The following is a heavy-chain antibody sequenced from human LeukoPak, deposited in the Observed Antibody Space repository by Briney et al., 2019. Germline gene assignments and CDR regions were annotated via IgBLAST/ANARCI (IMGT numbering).Heavy chain of an antibody. D-gene: IGHD5-18*01. CDR3: ARRRYSYGPFDY. Sequence: GGSLRLSCVASGFTFTNAWMSWVRQAPGKGLEWVSAISGSGGSTYYADSVKGRFTISRDNSKNTLYLQMNSLRAEDTAVYYCARRRYSYGPFDYWGQGTLVTVSS. J-gene: IGHJ4*02. CDR2: ISGSGGST. V-gene: IGHV3-23*01. CDR1: GFTFTNAW.